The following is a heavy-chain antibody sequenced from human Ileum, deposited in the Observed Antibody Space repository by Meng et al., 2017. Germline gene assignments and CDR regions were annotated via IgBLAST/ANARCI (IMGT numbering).Heavy chain of an antibody. V-gene: IGHV3-48*03. CDR3: ARDKDSGYSAEESGFDH. J-gene: IGHJ4*01. Sequence: GESLKISCAASGFTFSAYEMNWVRQTPGKGLEWIAYISDTGTTIYADSVKGRFTISRDNAKNSLFLQMNSLRVEDTALYYCARDKDSGYSAEESGFDHWGQGKLV. D-gene: IGHD5-12*01. CDR2: ISDTGTTI. CDR1: GFTFSAYE.